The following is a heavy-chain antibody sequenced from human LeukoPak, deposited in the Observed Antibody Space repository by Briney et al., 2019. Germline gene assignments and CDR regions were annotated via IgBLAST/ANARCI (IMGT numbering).Heavy chain of an antibody. D-gene: IGHD2-15*01. CDR1: GYTLTGYY. V-gene: IGHV1-2*02. CDR3: ARGDSRD. Sequence: GASVKDSRKAPGYTLTGYYMHWVRQAPGQGLEWMGWINPNSGATNYPQKFQGKSTMTKTTSISTAYVGLSRLRSDDTAVYYCARGDSRDWGQGTLVTVSS. CDR2: INPNSGAT. J-gene: IGHJ4*02.